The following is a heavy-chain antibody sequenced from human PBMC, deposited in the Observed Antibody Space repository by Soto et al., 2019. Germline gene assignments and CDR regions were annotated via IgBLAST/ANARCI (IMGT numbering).Heavy chain of an antibody. CDR2: IGHDGSNI. J-gene: IGHJ3*02. D-gene: IGHD2-21*01. Sequence: GGSLRLSCAASGVRFNSYGMHWVRQAPGRGLEWVAVIGHDGSNIQYADSVKGRFSISRDNSKNTLYLQMNSLRAEDTAVYYCALIFRDAYDIWGQGTMVTVSS. CDR3: ALIFRDAYDI. V-gene: IGHV3-33*08. CDR1: GVRFNSYG.